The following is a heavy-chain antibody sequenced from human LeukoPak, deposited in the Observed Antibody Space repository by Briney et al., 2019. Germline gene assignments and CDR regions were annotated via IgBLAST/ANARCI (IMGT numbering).Heavy chain of an antibody. CDR1: GFSFGGYA. Sequence: GGSLRLSCAASGFSFGGYALHWVRQAPGKGLEWVASISWNSGDIVHADSVKGRFTISRDNAKNSLYLQMDSLRTEDTALYYCVKSGGYATAIRYFDLWGRGTLVTVSS. CDR2: ISWNSGDI. V-gene: IGHV3-9*01. CDR3: VKSGGYATAIRYFDL. D-gene: IGHD2-21*02. J-gene: IGHJ2*01.